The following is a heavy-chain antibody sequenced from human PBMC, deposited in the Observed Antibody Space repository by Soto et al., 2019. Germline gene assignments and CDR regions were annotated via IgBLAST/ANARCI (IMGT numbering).Heavy chain of an antibody. CDR1: GFSLSNARMG. V-gene: IGHV2-26*01. CDR2: IFSNDEK. Sequence: GPTLVNPTETLTLTCTVSGFSLSNARMGVSWIRQPPGKALEWLAHIFSNDEKSYSTSLKSRLTISKDTSKSQVVLTMTNMDPVDTATYDCARSRYYYYYMDVWGKGTTVTVSS. CDR3: ARSRYYYYYMDV. J-gene: IGHJ6*03.